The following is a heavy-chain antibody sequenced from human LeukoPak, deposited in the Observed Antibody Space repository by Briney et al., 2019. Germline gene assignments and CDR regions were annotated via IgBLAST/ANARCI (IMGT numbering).Heavy chain of an antibody. J-gene: IGHJ4*02. CDR1: GFTFSSYA. CDR3: AREYSSSWLYDY. D-gene: IGHD6-13*01. CDR2: ISYDGSNK. Sequence: AGRSLRLSCAASGFTFSSYAMHWVRQAPGKGLEWVAVISYDGSNKYYADSVKGRFTISRDNSKNTLYLQMNSLRAEDTAVYYCAREYSSSWLYDYWGQGTLVTVSS. V-gene: IGHV3-30*04.